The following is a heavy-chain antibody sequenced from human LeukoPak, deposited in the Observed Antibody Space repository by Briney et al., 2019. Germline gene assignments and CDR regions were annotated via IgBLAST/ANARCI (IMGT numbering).Heavy chain of an antibody. CDR3: ARAGAIVAAPIDY. D-gene: IGHD6-13*01. Sequence: GGSLRLSCVASEFTFSDYYMSWIRQAPGKGLEWVSYIRSSGRTTYYADSVKGRFTISRDNAKNSLYLQMNSLRAEDTAVYYCARAGAIVAAPIDYWGQGTLVTVSS. CDR1: EFTFSDYY. J-gene: IGHJ4*02. V-gene: IGHV3-11*01. CDR2: IRSSGRTT.